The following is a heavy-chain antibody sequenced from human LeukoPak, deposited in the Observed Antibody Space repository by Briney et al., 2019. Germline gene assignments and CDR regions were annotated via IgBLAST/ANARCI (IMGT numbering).Heavy chain of an antibody. CDR1: GFTFSSNW. J-gene: IGHJ4*02. CDR2: IKPDGSAE. Sequence: GGSLRLSCATSGFTFSSNWMSWVRHVPGRGLDWVANIKPDGSAEYYAASVKGRFTVSRDNAKDSLYLQMNSLRAEDTAVYYCARDETGFADYWGQGTLVTVSS. CDR3: ARDETGFADY. V-gene: IGHV3-7*01. D-gene: IGHD7-27*01.